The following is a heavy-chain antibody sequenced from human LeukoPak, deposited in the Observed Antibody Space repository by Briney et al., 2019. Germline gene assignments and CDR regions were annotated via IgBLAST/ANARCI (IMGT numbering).Heavy chain of an antibody. CDR1: GGSISSSSYY. V-gene: IGHV4-39*07. D-gene: IGHD5-12*01. J-gene: IGHJ4*02. Sequence: SETLSLTCTVSGGSISSSSYYWGWIRQPPGKGLEWIGSIYYSGSTYYNPSLKSRVTISVDTSKNQFSLKLSSVTAEDTAVYYCARAFQVATFNYWGQGTLVTVSS. CDR2: IYYSGST. CDR3: ARAFQVATFNY.